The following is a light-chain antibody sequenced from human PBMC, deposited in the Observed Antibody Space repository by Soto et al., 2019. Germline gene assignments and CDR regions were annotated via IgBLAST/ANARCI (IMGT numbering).Light chain of an antibody. J-gene: IGLJ1*01. V-gene: IGLV1-51*01. CDR1: SSNIGGNS. CDR2: DDN. Sequence: QSVLTQPPSVSAAPGQKVTISCSGSSSNIGGNSVSWYQQLPGTAPKLLIYDDNKRPSGIPDRFSGSKSGTSATLGITGFQTGGEADYYCGSWDSSLSAYAFGTGTNVTVL. CDR3: GSWDSSLSAYA.